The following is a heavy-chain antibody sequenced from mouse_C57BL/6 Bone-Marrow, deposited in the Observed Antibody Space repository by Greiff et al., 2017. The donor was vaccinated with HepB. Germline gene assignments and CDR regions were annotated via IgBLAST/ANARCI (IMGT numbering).Heavy chain of an antibody. J-gene: IGHJ2*01. D-gene: IGHD2-1*01. V-gene: IGHV1-69*01. Sequence: QVQLQQPGAELVMPGASVKLSCKASGYTFTSYWMHWVKQRPGQGLEWIGEIAPTESYTNHNQNFKAKSTLTVDKSYSTAYMMIGSLTSEDSAFYYCARKGGNCYYFDYWGQGTTLTVSS. CDR2: IAPTESYT. CDR3: ARKGGNCYYFDY. CDR1: GYTFTSYW.